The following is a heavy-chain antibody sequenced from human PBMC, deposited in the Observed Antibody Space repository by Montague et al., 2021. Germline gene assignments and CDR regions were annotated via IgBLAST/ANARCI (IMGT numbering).Heavy chain of an antibody. V-gene: IGHV4-34*01. Sequence: SETLSLTCTVYGGSISANYWSWIRQPPGKGLEWIGEIYHSGRTNSNPSLKSRVSMSVDTSKNQFSLKLSSVTAADTAMYFCARGSRPHYDFWTGYSHYFDSWGQGTLVTVSS. CDR3: ARGSRPHYDFWTGYSHYFDS. J-gene: IGHJ4*02. CDR2: IYHSGRT. D-gene: IGHD3/OR15-3a*01. CDR1: GGSISANY.